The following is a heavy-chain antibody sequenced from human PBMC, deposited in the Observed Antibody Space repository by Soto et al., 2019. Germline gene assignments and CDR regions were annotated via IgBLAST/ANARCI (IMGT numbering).Heavy chain of an antibody. CDR1: GGTFSSYA. CDR3: ASTTTPAPSRYYYGMDV. V-gene: IGHV1-69*01. D-gene: IGHD4-4*01. Sequence: QVQLVQSGAEVKKPGSSVKVSCKASGGTFSSYAISWVRQAPGQGLEWMGGIIPIFGTANYAQKFQGRVTITADESTSTAYMELSSLRSEDTAVYYCASTTTPAPSRYYYGMDVWGQGTTVTVS. J-gene: IGHJ6*02. CDR2: IIPIFGTA.